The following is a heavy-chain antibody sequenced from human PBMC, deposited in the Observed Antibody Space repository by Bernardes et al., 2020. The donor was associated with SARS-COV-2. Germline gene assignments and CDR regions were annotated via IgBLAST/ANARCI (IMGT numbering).Heavy chain of an antibody. J-gene: IGHJ3*02. D-gene: IGHD4-17*01. CDR2: IYYRGST. CDR1: GGSVSRGSFY. Sequence: ETLSLTCTVSGGSVSRGSFYWTWIRQPPGKGLEWIGYIYYRGSTNYNSSLKSRVTISLDTSKNQFSLRLTSVTAADTAVYFCARVSDYDGLDMWGQGTMVIVSS. V-gene: IGHV4-61*01. CDR3: ARVSDYDGLDM.